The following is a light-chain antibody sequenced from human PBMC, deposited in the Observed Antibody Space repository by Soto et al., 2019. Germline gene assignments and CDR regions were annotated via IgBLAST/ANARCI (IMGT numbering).Light chain of an antibody. V-gene: IGKV1-5*01. J-gene: IGKJ1*01. CDR2: DAS. CDR1: QSISSW. Sequence: DIQMTQSPSTLSASVGDRVTITCRASQSISSWLAWYQQKPGTAPKLLIYDASSLESGGPSRFSGSGSGTEFTLTISSLQPDDFATYYCQQYNSYPWTFGQGTKVEIK. CDR3: QQYNSYPWT.